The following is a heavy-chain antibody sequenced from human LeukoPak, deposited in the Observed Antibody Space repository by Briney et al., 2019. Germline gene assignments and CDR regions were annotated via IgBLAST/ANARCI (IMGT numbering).Heavy chain of an antibody. CDR1: GFTFSSYA. CDR2: ISYDGSNE. J-gene: IGHJ4*02. CDR3: ARKASSSWEPVDY. Sequence: PGGSLRLSCAASGFTFSSYAMHWVRQAPGKGLEWVAVISYDGSNEYYADSVKGRFTISRDNSKNTLYLQMNSLRAEDTTVYYCARKASSSWEPVDYWGQGTLVTVSS. D-gene: IGHD6-13*01. V-gene: IGHV3-30*04.